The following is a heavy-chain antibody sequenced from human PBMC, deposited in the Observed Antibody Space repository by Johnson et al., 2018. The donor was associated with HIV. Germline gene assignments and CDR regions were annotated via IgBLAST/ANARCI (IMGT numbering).Heavy chain of an antibody. CDR3: ARGALGDWVDAFDI. J-gene: IGHJ3*02. CDR2: ISYDGSNK. D-gene: IGHD3-16*01. Sequence: QVQLVESGGGMVQPGGSLRLSCAASAFTFSSYAMHWVRQAPGKGLEWVALISYDGSNKYYADSVKGRFTISRDNSKNTLYLQMNSLRAEDTAVFYCARGALGDWVDAFDIWRQGTMVTVSS. CDR1: AFTFSSYA. V-gene: IGHV3-30-3*01.